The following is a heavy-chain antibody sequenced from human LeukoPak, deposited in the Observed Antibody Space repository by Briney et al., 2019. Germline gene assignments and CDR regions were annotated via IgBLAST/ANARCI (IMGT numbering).Heavy chain of an antibody. CDR1: GYTFTSYG. Sequence: GASVKVSCKASGYTFTSYGISWVRQAPGQGLEWMGWINTNTGNPTYAQGFTGRFVFSLDTSVSTAYLQISSLKAEDTAVYYCARNGYSSSWYDPHYYYYMDVWGKGTTVTVSS. V-gene: IGHV7-4-1*02. CDR2: INTNTGNP. J-gene: IGHJ6*03. D-gene: IGHD6-13*01. CDR3: ARNGYSSSWYDPHYYYYMDV.